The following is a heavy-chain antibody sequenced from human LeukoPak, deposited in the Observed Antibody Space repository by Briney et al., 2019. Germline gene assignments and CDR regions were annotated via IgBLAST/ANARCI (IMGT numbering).Heavy chain of an antibody. CDR3: ARVDLRYSISFCAFDI. J-gene: IGHJ3*02. CDR2: ISFDGSNK. V-gene: IGHV3-30*04. Sequence: PGRSLRLSCAASGFTFSSYAMHWVRQAPGKGLAWVAVISFDGSNKYYADSVKGRFTISRDNSKNALYLQMNSLRAEDTAVYDCARVDLRYSISFCAFDICRQPTKVTDCS. D-gene: IGHD6-13*01. CDR1: GFTFSSYA.